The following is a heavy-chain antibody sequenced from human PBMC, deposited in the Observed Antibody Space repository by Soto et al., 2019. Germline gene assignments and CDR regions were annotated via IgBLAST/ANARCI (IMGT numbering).Heavy chain of an antibody. V-gene: IGHV1-18*01. CDR3: ARVDPRGVAVVRDY. CDR2: ISGFNGQT. Sequence: GASLNVSWNASGNTFACHGFSWVRQAPGQGLEWMGWISGFNGQTNYALKFQGRVTLATDTSTSTAYMELRSLRSDDTAVYFCARVDPRGVAVVRDYWGQGTLVTVSS. J-gene: IGHJ4*02. CDR1: GNTFACHG. D-gene: IGHD3-10*01.